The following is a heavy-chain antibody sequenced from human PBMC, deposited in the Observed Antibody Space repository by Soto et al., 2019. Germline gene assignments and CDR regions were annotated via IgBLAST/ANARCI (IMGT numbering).Heavy chain of an antibody. CDR2: ISYDGSNK. J-gene: IGHJ5*02. Sequence: QVQLVESGGGVVQPGRSLRLSCAASGFTFSSYAMHWVRQAPGKGLEWVAVISYDGSNKYYADSVKGRFTISRDNSKNTLSLQMNSLRAEDTAVYYCARDPYCGGDCYSGTGAGWFDPWGQGTLVTVSS. CDR1: GFTFSSYA. D-gene: IGHD2-21*02. V-gene: IGHV3-30-3*01. CDR3: ARDPYCGGDCYSGTGAGWFDP.